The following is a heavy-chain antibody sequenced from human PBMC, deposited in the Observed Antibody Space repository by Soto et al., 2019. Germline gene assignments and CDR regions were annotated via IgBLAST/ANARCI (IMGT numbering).Heavy chain of an antibody. CDR2: TYYRSKWYN. V-gene: IGHV6-1*01. J-gene: IGHJ5*02. CDR1: GDSVSGSRAA. D-gene: IGHD6-19*01. CDR3: ARGLAVAGTWAWFDP. Sequence: SQTLSLTCVISGDSVSGSRAAWNWIRQSPSRGLEWLGRTYYRSKWYNDYAVSVESRITIHADPSKNQVSLQLNSVTPEDTAMYYCARGLAVAGTWAWFDPWGQGTLVTVSS.